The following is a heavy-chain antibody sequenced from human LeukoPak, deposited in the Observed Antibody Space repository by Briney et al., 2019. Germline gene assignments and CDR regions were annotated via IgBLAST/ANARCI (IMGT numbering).Heavy chain of an antibody. CDR1: GFTFDDYA. J-gene: IGHJ4*02. CDR3: AKEYCSSTSCYPNYDFWSGPDY. Sequence: GGSLRLSCAASGFTFDDYAMHWVRQAPGKGLEWVSGISWNSGSIGYADSVKGRFTISRDNAKNSLYLQMNSLRAEDTAVYYCAKEYCSSTSCYPNYDFWSGPDYWGRGTLVTVSS. D-gene: IGHD2-2*01. CDR2: ISWNSGSI. V-gene: IGHV3-9*01.